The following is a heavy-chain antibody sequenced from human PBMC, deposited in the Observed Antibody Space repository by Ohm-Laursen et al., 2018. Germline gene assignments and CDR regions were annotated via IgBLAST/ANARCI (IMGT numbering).Heavy chain of an antibody. CDR1: GFIFSDYA. J-gene: IGHJ4*02. Sequence: GSLRLSYSASGFIFSDYAMGWVRQAPGKGLQWVSDISGSGGSTHYADSVKGRFSISRDNSKNTLYVQMSSLGADDTALYYCAKSVYGSGSGIASFDYWGQGTLVTVSS. V-gene: IGHV3-23*01. D-gene: IGHD3-10*01. CDR2: ISGSGGST. CDR3: AKSVYGSGSGIASFDY.